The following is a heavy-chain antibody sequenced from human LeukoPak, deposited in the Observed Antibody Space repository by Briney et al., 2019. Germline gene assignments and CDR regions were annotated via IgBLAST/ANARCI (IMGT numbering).Heavy chain of an antibody. V-gene: IGHV4-4*07. CDR1: GGSISSYY. Sequence: SETLCLTCTVSGGSISSYYWSWIRQPAGKGLEWIGRIYTSGSTNYNPSLKSRVTMSVDTSKNQFSLKLSSVTAADTAVYYCARGYCSGGSCYRKLYYFDYWGQGTLVTVSS. D-gene: IGHD2-15*01. CDR3: ARGYCSGGSCYRKLYYFDY. CDR2: IYTSGST. J-gene: IGHJ4*02.